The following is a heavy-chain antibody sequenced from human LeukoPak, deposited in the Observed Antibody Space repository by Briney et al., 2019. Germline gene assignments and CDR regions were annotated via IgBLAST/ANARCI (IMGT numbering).Heavy chain of an antibody. CDR1: GGSFSGYY. D-gene: IGHD6-19*01. V-gene: IGHV4-34*01. Sequence: SETLSLTRAVYGGSFSGYYWSWIRQPPGKGLEWIGEINHSGSANYNPSLKSRVTISVDTSKNQFSLKLSSVTAADTAVYYCARDSSGWYYFDYWGQGTLVTVSS. CDR3: ARDSSGWYYFDY. CDR2: INHSGSA. J-gene: IGHJ4*02.